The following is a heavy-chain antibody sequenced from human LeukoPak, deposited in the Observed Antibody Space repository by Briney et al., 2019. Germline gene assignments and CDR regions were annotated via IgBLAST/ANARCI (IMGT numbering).Heavy chain of an antibody. D-gene: IGHD6-19*01. V-gene: IGHV1-18*01. Sequence: GASVKVSCKASGYTFTSYGISWVRQAPGQGLEWMGWISSYNGNTNYAQKLQGRVTMTTDTSTTTAYMELKSLRSDDTAVYYCARRRRSSENWFDPWGQGTLVTVSS. CDR3: ARRRRSSENWFDP. J-gene: IGHJ5*02. CDR2: ISSYNGNT. CDR1: GYTFTSYG.